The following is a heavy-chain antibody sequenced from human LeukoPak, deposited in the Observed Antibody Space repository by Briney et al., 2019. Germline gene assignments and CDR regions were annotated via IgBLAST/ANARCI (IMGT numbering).Heavy chain of an antibody. J-gene: IGHJ5*02. D-gene: IGHD4-17*01. V-gene: IGHV4-39*01. CDR1: GGSISSSSYY. CDR3: ATTALRPGVFDP. CDR2: IYYSGST. Sequence: SETLSLTCTVSGGSISSSSYYWSWIRQPPGKGLEWIGSIYYSGSTYYNPSLKSRVTISVDTSKNQFSLKLSSVTAADTAVYYCATTALRPGVFDPWGQGTQVTISS.